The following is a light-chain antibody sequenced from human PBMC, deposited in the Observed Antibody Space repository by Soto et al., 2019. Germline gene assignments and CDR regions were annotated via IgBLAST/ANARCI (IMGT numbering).Light chain of an antibody. CDR3: GSYGGSNNLL. V-gene: IGLV2-8*01. J-gene: IGLJ2*01. CDR1: SSDVGAYDY. Sequence: QSALTQPPSASGTVGQSVTISCTGTSSDVGAYDYVSWYQQHPGKAPKLMIYEVTKRPSGVPDRFSGSKSGNTASLTVSGLQAEDEADYYCGSYGGSNNLLFGGGTKLTVL. CDR2: EVT.